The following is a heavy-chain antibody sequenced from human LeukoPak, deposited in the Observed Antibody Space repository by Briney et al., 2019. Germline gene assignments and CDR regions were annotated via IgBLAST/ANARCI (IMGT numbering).Heavy chain of an antibody. D-gene: IGHD4-23*01. CDR1: GYTFTSYA. CDR2: INAGNGNT. J-gene: IGHJ4*02. CDR3: AVVTVVSPAYYFDY. V-gene: IGHV1-3*01. Sequence: ASVKVSCKASGYTFTSYAMHWVRQAPGQRLEWMGWINAGNGNTKYSQKFQGRVTITRDTSTSTVYMELSSLRSEDTAVYYCAVVTVVSPAYYFDYWGQGTLVTVSS.